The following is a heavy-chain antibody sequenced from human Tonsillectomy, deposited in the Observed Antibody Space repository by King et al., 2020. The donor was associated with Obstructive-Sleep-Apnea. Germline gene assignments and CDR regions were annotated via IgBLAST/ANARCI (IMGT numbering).Heavy chain of an antibody. CDR3: ARDSSSSLYYYYYGMDV. V-gene: IGHV3-30*04. CDR2: ISYDGSNK. J-gene: IGHJ6*02. D-gene: IGHD2-2*01. CDR1: GFTFSTFA. Sequence: VQLVESGGGVVQPGRSLRLSCAASGFTFSTFAMHWVRQAPGKGLEWVAGISYDGSNKYYADSVKGRFTISRDNSKNTLYLQMNSLRAEDTAMYYCARDSSSSLYYYYYGMDVWGQGTTVTVSS.